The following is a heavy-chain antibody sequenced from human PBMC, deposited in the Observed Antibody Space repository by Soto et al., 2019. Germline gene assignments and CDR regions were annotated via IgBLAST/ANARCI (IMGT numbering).Heavy chain of an antibody. CDR1: GFIFSSYG. J-gene: IGHJ6*02. Sequence: QVQLVESGGGVVQPGRSLRLSCAASGFIFSSYGMHWVRQAPGKGLEWVAVIWYDGNNRYYVDSVKGRFTISRDNSKNTLYLQMNSLRAEDTAVYYCARDSGTGYYYYGMDVWGQGTTVTVSS. CDR3: ARDSGTGYYYYGMDV. CDR2: IWYDGNNR. V-gene: IGHV3-33*01. D-gene: IGHD1-26*01.